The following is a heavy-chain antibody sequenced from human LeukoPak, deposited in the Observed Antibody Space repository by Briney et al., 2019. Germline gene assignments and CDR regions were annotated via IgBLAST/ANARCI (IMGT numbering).Heavy chain of an antibody. D-gene: IGHD3-22*01. J-gene: IGHJ4*02. CDR2: IYDSGST. Sequence: ESGPGLVEPSETLSLTCTVSGGSISSYYWSWIRQPPGKGLEWIGNIYDSGSTNYNPSLKSRVTISVDTSKNQCSLKLSSVTAADTAVYYCARQTISGSSLSYFDYGGQGTLVNVSS. CDR1: GGSISSYY. CDR3: ARQTISGSSLSYFDY. V-gene: IGHV4-59*01.